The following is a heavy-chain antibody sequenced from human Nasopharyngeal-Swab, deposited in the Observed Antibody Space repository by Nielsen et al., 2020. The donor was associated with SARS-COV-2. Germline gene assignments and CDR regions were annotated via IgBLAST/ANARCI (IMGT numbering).Heavy chain of an antibody. Sequence: WIRQPPGKGLEWVSYISSSSSTIYYADSVKGRFTISRDNAKNSLYLQMNSLRAEDTAVYYCTRDPASMITFGGVIGQDYYYGMDVWGQGTTVTVSS. V-gene: IGHV3-48*04. CDR3: TRDPASMITFGGVIGQDYYYGMDV. CDR2: ISSSSSTI. J-gene: IGHJ6*02. D-gene: IGHD3-16*02.